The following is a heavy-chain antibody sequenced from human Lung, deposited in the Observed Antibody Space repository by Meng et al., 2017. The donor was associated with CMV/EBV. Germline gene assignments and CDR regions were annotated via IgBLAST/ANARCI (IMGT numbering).Heavy chain of an antibody. Sequence: QVQLVKSGTEFKKPGFSVSVSGKVYGTTFRTYTINWIRQAQGGGVEWWGWISTNTGTQTYTLGFPGRFVFSLDPSVSTAYLQISSLKAEDTAVYYCARGGNFDPWGQGTLVTVSS. CDR3: ARGGNFDP. CDR1: GTTFRTYT. CDR2: ISTNTGTQ. V-gene: IGHV7-4-1*02. J-gene: IGHJ5*02. D-gene: IGHD2/OR15-2a*01.